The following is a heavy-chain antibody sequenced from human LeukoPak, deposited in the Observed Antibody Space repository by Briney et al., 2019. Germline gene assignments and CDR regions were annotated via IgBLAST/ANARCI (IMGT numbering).Heavy chain of an antibody. CDR3: ARDVGKALPYYYDSSGPPLGY. V-gene: IGHV1-2*06. CDR2: INPNSGGT. Sequence: ASVKVSCKASGYTSTGYYMHWVRQAPGQGLEWMGRINPNSGGTNYAQKFQGRVTMTRDTSISTAYMELSRLRSDDTAVYYCARDVGKALPYYYDSSGPPLGYWGQGTLVTVSS. J-gene: IGHJ4*02. D-gene: IGHD3-22*01. CDR1: GYTSTGYY.